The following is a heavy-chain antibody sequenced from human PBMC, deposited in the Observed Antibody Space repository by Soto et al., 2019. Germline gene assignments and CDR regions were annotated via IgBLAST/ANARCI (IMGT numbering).Heavy chain of an antibody. D-gene: IGHD2-21*01. V-gene: IGHV1-18*04. CDR2: ISARNGDT. CDR3: ARVLLLPNPAADF. CDR1: GYTFTTYG. Sequence: QVHLVQSGAEVRKPGASVKVSCKTSGYTFTTYGIIWVRQAPGQHLEWLGWISARNGDTHYAQGFQGRVTLTTDTPTRRAYMEQKNLRSDDTAVYFCARVLLLPNPAADFWGQGTLVTVSS. J-gene: IGHJ4*02.